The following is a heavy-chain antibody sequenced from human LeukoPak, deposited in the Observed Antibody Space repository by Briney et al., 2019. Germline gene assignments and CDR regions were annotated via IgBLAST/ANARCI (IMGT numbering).Heavy chain of an antibody. CDR1: GFTFSNYG. J-gene: IGHJ3*02. D-gene: IGHD6-13*01. CDR3: STLQHAAFDI. Sequence: GGSLRLSCAASGFTFSNYGMHWVRQVPGKGLEWVGRIKSKTDGGTTDYAAPVKGRFTISRDESKNTLYLQMNSLKTEDTALYYCSTLQHAAFDIWGQGTMVTVSP. CDR2: IKSKTDGGTT. V-gene: IGHV3-15*01.